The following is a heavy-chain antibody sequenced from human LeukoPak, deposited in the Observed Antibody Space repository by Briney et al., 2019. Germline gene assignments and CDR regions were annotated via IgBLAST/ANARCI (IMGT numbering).Heavy chain of an antibody. CDR3: ARRVVYYSKYYFDY. D-gene: IGHD3-10*01. CDR2: INTDGSTT. Sequence: GGSLRLSCTASGFSFSSYWMHWVRQAPGKGLVWVSRINTDGSTTNYADSVKGRFTISRDNAKNSLYLQMNSLRAEDTAVYYCARRVVYYSKYYFDYWGQGTLVTVSS. CDR1: GFSFSSYW. V-gene: IGHV3-74*01. J-gene: IGHJ4*02.